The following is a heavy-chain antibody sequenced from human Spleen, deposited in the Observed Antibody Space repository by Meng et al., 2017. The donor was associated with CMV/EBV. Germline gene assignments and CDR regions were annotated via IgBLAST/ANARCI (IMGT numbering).Heavy chain of an antibody. Sequence: SVKVSCKASGGTFSSYAISWVRQAPGQGLEWMGGIIPILGIASYAQKFQGRVTITADKSTSTAYMELSSLRSEDTAVYYCAREDSSTHPKTNYYYYYGMDVWGQGTTVTVSS. CDR3: AREDSSTHPKTNYYYYYGMDV. J-gene: IGHJ6*02. CDR1: GGTFSSYA. CDR2: IIPILGIA. D-gene: IGHD6-13*01. V-gene: IGHV1-69*10.